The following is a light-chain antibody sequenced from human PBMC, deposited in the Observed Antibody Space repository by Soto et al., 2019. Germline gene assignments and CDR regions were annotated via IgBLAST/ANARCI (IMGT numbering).Light chain of an antibody. CDR2: EVT. Sequence: QSALTQPASVSGSPGQSITISCTGTSSDIGGYNYVSWYQQHPGKAPKLVISEVTNRPSGVSNRFSGSKSGNTASLTISGLQTEDEADYYCCSYTITSTHFVFGNGTKVTVL. CDR3: CSYTITSTHFV. CDR1: SSDIGGYNY. J-gene: IGLJ1*01. V-gene: IGLV2-14*01.